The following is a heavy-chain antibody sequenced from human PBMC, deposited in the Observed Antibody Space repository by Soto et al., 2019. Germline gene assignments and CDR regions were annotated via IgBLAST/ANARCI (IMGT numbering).Heavy chain of an antibody. CDR2: ISGSGGST. Sequence: EVQLLESGGGLVQPGGSLRLSCAASGFTFSSYAMSWVRQAPGKGLEWVSAISGSGGSTYYADSVKGRFTISRDNSKNTLYTQINSLRAEDTAVYYCAKDQIPEGWFDPWGQGTLVTVS. CDR1: GFTFSSYA. V-gene: IGHV3-23*01. J-gene: IGHJ5*02. CDR3: AKDQIPEGWFDP.